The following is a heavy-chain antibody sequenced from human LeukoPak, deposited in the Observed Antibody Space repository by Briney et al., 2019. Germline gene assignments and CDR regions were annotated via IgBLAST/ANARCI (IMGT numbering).Heavy chain of an antibody. J-gene: IGHJ3*02. CDR3: AKDADQDIVVVVAATSAFDI. CDR2: ISWSSGSI. CDR1: GFTFDDYA. V-gene: IGHV3-9*01. D-gene: IGHD2-15*01. Sequence: GGSLRLSCAASGFTFDDYAMHWVRQAPGKGLEWVSGISWSSGSIGYADSVKGRFTISRDNAKNSLYLQMNSLRAEDTALYYCAKDADQDIVVVVAATSAFDIWGQGTMVTVSS.